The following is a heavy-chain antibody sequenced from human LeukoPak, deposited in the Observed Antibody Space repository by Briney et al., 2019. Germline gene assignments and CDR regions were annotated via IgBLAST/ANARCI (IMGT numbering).Heavy chain of an antibody. CDR3: ARSTPIGDYYDSSGYYAYNWFDP. V-gene: IGHV4-59*01. CDR2: IYYSGRT. J-gene: IGHJ5*02. Sequence: PSETLSLTCTVSGGSISSYYWSWIRQPPGKGLEWIGYIYYSGRTNYNPSLKSRVTISVDTSKNQFSLKLSSVTAADTAVYYCARSTPIGDYYDSSGYYAYNWFDPWGQGTLVTVSS. CDR1: GGSISSYY. D-gene: IGHD3-22*01.